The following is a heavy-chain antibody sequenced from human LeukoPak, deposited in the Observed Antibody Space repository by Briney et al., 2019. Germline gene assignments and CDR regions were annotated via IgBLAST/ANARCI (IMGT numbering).Heavy chain of an antibody. J-gene: IGHJ5*02. CDR2: IYPGDSDT. D-gene: IGHD3-22*01. CDR3: ARLSGLPSLYYYDSSGYYWFDP. CDR1: GYRFTNYW. Sequence: GESLKISCKASGYRFTNYWIGWVRQMPGKGLEWMGIIYPGDSDTRYSPSFQGQVTISADKSISTAYLQWSSLKASDTAMYYCARLSGLPSLYYYDSSGYYWFDPWGQGTLVTVSS. V-gene: IGHV5-51*01.